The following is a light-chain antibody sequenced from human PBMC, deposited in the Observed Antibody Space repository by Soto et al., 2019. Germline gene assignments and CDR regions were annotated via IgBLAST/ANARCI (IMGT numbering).Light chain of an antibody. V-gene: IGKV3-11*01. CDR1: QYINKR. J-gene: IGKJ1*01. Sequence: LVQXXATVSFSTKEXXXXXXXVSQYINKRLALCQQGXVQAPVVLIYQTSXRAYGIPARFSVCGSGTDITHTFGDVHPEDFTLYYCQQRQVWPRTFGQGTKVDIK. CDR3: QQRQVWPRT. CDR2: QTS.